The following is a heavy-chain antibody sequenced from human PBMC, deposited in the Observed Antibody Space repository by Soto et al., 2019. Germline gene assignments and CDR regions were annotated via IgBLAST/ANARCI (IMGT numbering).Heavy chain of an antibody. D-gene: IGHD4-4*01. CDR3: AKVPTVTNFDY. CDR2: ISGSGGST. V-gene: IGHV3-23*01. J-gene: IGHJ4*02. CDR1: GFTSSDYY. Sequence: PGGSLRLSCAASGFTSSDYYMSWIRQAPGKGLEWVSAISGSGGSTYYADSVKGRFTISRDNSKNTLYLQMNSLRAEDTAVYYCAKVPTVTNFDYWGQGTLVTVSS.